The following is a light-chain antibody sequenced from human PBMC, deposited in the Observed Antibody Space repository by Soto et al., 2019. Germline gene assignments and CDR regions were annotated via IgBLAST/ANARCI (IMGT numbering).Light chain of an antibody. CDR1: QSVSSS. V-gene: IGKV3-15*01. J-gene: IGKJ1*01. CDR2: GAS. Sequence: EIVMTQSPATLSVSPGERATLSCRASQSVSSSLAWYQKKPGQAPRLFIYGASTRATGIPARFSGSGSGTEFTLTISSLQSEDFAVYYCQQYNDWWTFGQGTRVEIK. CDR3: QQYNDWWT.